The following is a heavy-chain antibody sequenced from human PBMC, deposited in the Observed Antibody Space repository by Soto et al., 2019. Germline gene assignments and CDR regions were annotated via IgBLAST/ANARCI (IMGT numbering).Heavy chain of an antibody. Sequence: ASVKVSCKASGGTFSSYAISWVRQAPGQGLEWMGGIIPIFGTANYAQKFQGRVTITADKSTSTAYMELSSLRSEDTAVYYCARRGYSYYYYGMDVWGQGTTVTVSS. V-gene: IGHV1-69*06. J-gene: IGHJ6*02. CDR3: ARRGYSYYYYGMDV. CDR1: GGTFSSYA. D-gene: IGHD3-22*01. CDR2: IIPIFGTA.